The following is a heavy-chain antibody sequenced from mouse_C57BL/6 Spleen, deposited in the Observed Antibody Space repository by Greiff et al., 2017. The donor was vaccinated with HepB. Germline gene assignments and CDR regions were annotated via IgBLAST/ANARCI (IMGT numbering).Heavy chain of an antibody. CDR3: ARTYYGTYFDV. Sequence: LQESGAELVRPGASVKLSCKASGYTFTDYYINWVKQRPGQGLEWIARIYPGSGNTYYNEKFKGKATLTAEKSSSTAYMQLSSLTSEDSAVYFCARTYYGTYFDVWGTGTTVTVSS. J-gene: IGHJ1*03. CDR2: IYPGSGNT. D-gene: IGHD1-1*01. V-gene: IGHV1-76*01. CDR1: GYTFTDYY.